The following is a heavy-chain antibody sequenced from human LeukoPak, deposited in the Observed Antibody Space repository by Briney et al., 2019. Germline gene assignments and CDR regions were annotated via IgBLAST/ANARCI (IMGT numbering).Heavy chain of an antibody. Sequence: PSETLSLTCAVYGGSFSGYYRSWIRQPPGKGLEWIGEINHSGSTNYNPSLKSRVTISVDTSKNQFSLKLSSVTAADTAVYYCARGRRVVPAAIRVWFDPWGQGTLVTVSS. J-gene: IGHJ5*02. CDR1: GGSFSGYY. CDR3: ARGRRVVPAAIRVWFDP. D-gene: IGHD2-2*02. V-gene: IGHV4-34*01. CDR2: INHSGST.